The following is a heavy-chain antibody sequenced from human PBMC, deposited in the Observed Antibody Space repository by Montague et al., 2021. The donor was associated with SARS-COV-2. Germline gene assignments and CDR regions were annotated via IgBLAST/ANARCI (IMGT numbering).Heavy chain of an antibody. CDR2: IYYSGST. Sequence: SETLSLTCTVSGGSISSSSYYWGWIRQPPGKGLEWIGSIYYSGSTYYNPSLKSRVTISVDTPKNQFSLKLGSVTAADTAVYYCASPTYYYDSSGSDAFDIWGQGTMVTVSS. CDR3: ASPTYYYDSSGSDAFDI. CDR1: GGSISSSSYY. V-gene: IGHV4-39*01. D-gene: IGHD3-22*01. J-gene: IGHJ3*02.